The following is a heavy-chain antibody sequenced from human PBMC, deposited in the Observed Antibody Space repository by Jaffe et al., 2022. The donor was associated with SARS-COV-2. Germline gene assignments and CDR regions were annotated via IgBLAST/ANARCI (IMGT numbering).Heavy chain of an antibody. CDR2: IKQDGSEK. J-gene: IGHJ6*02. Sequence: EVQLVESGGGLVQPGGSLRLSCAASGFTFSSYWMSWVRQAPGKGLEWVANIKQDGSEKYYVDSVKGRFTISRDNAKNSLYLQMNSLRAEDTAVYYCAREGYSSSWYTAYYYYGMDVWGQGTTVTVSS. CDR1: GFTFSSYW. D-gene: IGHD6-13*01. V-gene: IGHV3-7*03. CDR3: AREGYSSSWYTAYYYYGMDV.